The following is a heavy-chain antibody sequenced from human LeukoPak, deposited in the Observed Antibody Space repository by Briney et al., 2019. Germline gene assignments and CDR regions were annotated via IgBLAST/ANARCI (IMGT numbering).Heavy chain of an antibody. D-gene: IGHD3-22*01. Sequence: PSETLSLTCTVSGYSISTGYYWGWIRQPPGKGLEWIGRIYYSGSTYYNPSLKSRVTLSVDTSKNQFSLNLCSVTAADTAVYYCARDRPKVDSTGYYSRDDAFDIWGQGTMVTVSS. CDR1: GYSISTGYY. V-gene: IGHV4-38-2*02. CDR3: ARDRPKVDSTGYYSRDDAFDI. J-gene: IGHJ3*02. CDR2: IYYSGST.